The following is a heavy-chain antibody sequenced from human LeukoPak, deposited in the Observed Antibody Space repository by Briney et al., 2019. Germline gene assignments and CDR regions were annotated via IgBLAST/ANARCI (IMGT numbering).Heavy chain of an antibody. CDR3: AKDSSGSYSYYYMDV. J-gene: IGHJ6*03. V-gene: IGHV3-11*01. CDR2: ISDSGSTI. CDR1: EFVFSDYY. D-gene: IGHD1-26*01. Sequence: GGSLRLSCAASEFVFSDYYMSWIRQAPGKGLEWVSYISDSGSTIYYADSVKGRFTISRDNVKNSLYLQMNGLRAEDTAVYYCAKDSSGSYSYYYMDVWGKGTTLTVSS.